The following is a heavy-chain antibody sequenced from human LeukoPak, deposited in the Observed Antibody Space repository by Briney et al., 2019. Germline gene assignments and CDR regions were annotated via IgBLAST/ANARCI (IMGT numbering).Heavy chain of an antibody. Sequence: PGGSLRLSCAASGFTFSDYYMSWIRQAPGKGLEWVSYISSSGSTIYYADSVKGRFTISRDNAKNSLYLQMNSLRAEDTAVYYCARRNFEIFGVVTGIIDDYWGQGTLVTVSS. D-gene: IGHD3-3*01. CDR3: ARRNFEIFGVVTGIIDDY. CDR1: GFTFSDYY. CDR2: ISSSGSTI. J-gene: IGHJ4*02. V-gene: IGHV3-11*01.